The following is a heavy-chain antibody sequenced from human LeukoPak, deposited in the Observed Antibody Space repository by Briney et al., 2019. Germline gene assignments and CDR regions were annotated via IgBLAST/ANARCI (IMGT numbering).Heavy chain of an antibody. J-gene: IGHJ3*02. D-gene: IGHD3-22*01. V-gene: IGHV3-33*01. Sequence: SGGSLRLSCAASGFTFSSYGMPWVRQAPGKGLEWVAVIWYDGSNKYYADSVKGRFTISRDNSKNTLYLQMNSLRAEDTAVYYCARETYDSAAFDIWGQGTMVTVSS. CDR3: ARETYDSAAFDI. CDR2: IWYDGSNK. CDR1: GFTFSSYG.